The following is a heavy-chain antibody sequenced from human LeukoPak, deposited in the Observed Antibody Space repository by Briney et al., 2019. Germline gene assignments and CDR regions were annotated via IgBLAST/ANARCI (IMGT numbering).Heavy chain of an antibody. CDR1: GFSFSSYW. CDR3: AKDKFGGDQQLVRGYDY. Sequence: GGSLRLSCAASGFSFSSYWMSWVRQAPGKGLEWVANINQDGSEKNYVDSVKGRFTISRDNAKSSLYLQMNSLRAEDTALYYCAKDKFGGDQQLVRGYDYWGQGTLVTVSS. V-gene: IGHV3-7*03. CDR2: INQDGSEK. D-gene: IGHD6-13*01. J-gene: IGHJ4*02.